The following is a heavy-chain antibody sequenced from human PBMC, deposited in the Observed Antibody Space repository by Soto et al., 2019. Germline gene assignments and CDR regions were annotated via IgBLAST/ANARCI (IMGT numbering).Heavy chain of an antibody. V-gene: IGHV1-2*02. CDR3: ARHFLYCSGGSCYLSYYYYYGMDV. CDR2: INPNSGGT. Sequence: SSVKVSCKASGYTFTGYYMHWVRQAPGQGLEWMGWINPNSGGTNYAQKFQGRVTMTRDTSISTAYMELSRLRSDDTAVYYCARHFLYCSGGSCYLSYYYYYGMDVWGQGTTVTVSS. D-gene: IGHD2-15*01. CDR1: GYTFTGYY. J-gene: IGHJ6*02.